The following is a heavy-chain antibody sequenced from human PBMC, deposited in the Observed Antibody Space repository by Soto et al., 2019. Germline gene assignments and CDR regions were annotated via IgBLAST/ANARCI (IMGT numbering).Heavy chain of an antibody. Sequence: GESQRLSCAASGFTFSNYDLHWVRQAPEEGLEWVSCIGAASDTYYPVSVQGRFTVSRDNAKKSLYLQMNSERAGETAVYYCARGVLGPGAYYYGWDVWGQGTTVT. CDR3: ARGVLGPGAYYYGWDV. V-gene: IGHV3-13*01. J-gene: IGHJ6*02. CDR1: GFTFSNYD. CDR2: IGAASDT. D-gene: IGHD7-27*01.